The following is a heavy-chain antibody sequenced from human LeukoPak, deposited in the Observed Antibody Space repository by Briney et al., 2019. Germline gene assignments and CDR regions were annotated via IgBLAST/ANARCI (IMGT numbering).Heavy chain of an antibody. V-gene: IGHV3-48*01. CDR2: ISRRSSNI. CDR1: GFTFSSYS. Sequence: PGGSLRLSCAASGFTFSSYSMNWVRQAPGKELEWVSYISRRSSNIYYADSVKGRFTITRDDAKNSLYLQMNSLRAEDTAAYYCAREDNLGNYYNFYMDVWGKGTTVSVSS. CDR3: AREDNLGNYYNFYMDV. J-gene: IGHJ6*03. D-gene: IGHD1-1*01.